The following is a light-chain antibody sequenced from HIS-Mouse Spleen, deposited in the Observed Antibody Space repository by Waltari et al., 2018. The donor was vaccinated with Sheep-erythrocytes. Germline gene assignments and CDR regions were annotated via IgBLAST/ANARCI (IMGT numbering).Light chain of an antibody. V-gene: IGLV2-23*01. CDR1: SSDVGSYNH. CDR2: EGS. Sequence: QSALTQPASVSGSPGQSITISCTGTSSDVGSYNHVSWYQQHPGKAPNLMIYEGSKRPSGVANRVSGSKSGNTASLTISGLQAEDGADYYCCSYAGSSTPWVFGGGTKLTVL. J-gene: IGLJ3*02. CDR3: CSYAGSSTPWV.